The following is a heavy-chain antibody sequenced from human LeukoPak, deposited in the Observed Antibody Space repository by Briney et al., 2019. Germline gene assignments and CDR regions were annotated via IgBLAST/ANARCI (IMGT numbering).Heavy chain of an antibody. CDR3: ARDGPTASSAPGGFDY. CDR2: IYTSGST. J-gene: IGHJ4*02. V-gene: IGHV4-4*07. Sequence: PSETLSLTCTVSGGSISSYYWSWIRQPAGKGLEWIGRIYTSGSTNYNPSLKSRVTMSVDTSKNQFSLKLSSVTAADTAVYYCARDGPTASSAPGGFDYWGQGTLVTVSS. D-gene: IGHD3-22*01. CDR1: GGSISSYY.